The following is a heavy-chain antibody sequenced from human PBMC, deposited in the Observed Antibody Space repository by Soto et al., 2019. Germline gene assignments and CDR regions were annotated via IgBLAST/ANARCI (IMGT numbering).Heavy chain of an antibody. CDR3: AKARDQQWVRLPFDY. CDR1: GFFFSSYT. Sequence: EVQLLESGGGLVQPGGSLRLSCVGSGFFFSSYTMTWVHQAPGKGLEWVSSFSATSENTYYADSVRGRFTISRDNSKNTLFLQMNSVTAEGTAMYYCAKARDQQWVRLPFDYWGQGILVIVSS. CDR2: FSATSENT. D-gene: IGHD6-19*01. V-gene: IGHV3-23*01. J-gene: IGHJ4*02.